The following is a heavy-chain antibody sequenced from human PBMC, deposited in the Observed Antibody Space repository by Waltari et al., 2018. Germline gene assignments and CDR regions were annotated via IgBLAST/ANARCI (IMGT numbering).Heavy chain of an antibody. D-gene: IGHD3-22*01. CDR3: ASSHITMIVVVITTSLDY. CDR2: IIPIFGTA. CDR1: GGPFSSYA. Sequence: QVQLVQSGAEVKKPGSSVKVSCKASGGPFSSYATRWVRQAHGQGLEWMGGIIPIFGTANYAQKFQGRVTITADESTSTAYMELSSLRSEDTAVYYCASSHITMIVVVITTSLDYWGQGTLVTVSS. J-gene: IGHJ4*02. V-gene: IGHV1-69*01.